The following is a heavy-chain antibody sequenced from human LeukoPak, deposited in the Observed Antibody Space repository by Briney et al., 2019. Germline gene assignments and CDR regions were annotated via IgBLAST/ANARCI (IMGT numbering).Heavy chain of an antibody. CDR3: ARGYGVYGGWFDP. D-gene: IGHD4-17*01. CDR2: ISSSSTI. CDR1: GFTFSSYS. Sequence: GGSLRLSCAASGFTFSSYSMNWVRQAPGKGLEWVSYISSSSTIYYADSVKGRFTISRDNAKSSLYLQMNSLRDEDTAVYYCARGYGVYGGWFDPWGQGTLVTVSS. J-gene: IGHJ5*02. V-gene: IGHV3-48*02.